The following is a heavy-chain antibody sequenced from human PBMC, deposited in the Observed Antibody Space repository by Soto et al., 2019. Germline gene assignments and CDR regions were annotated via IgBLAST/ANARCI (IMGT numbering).Heavy chain of an antibody. CDR1: GGSFSGYY. D-gene: IGHD1-26*01. CDR2: INHSGSA. CDR3: ARGWREPDYYFDY. Sequence: SETLSLTCAVYGGSFSGYYWILIRQPPGKGLEWIGEINHSGSANYNPSLKSRVTISVDTSKNQFSLKLSSVTAADTAVYYCARGWREPDYYFDYWGQGTLVTVSS. V-gene: IGHV4-34*01. J-gene: IGHJ4*02.